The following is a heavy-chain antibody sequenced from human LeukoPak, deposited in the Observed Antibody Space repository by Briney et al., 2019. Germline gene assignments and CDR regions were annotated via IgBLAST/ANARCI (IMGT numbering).Heavy chain of an antibody. Sequence: GGSLRLSCAASGFTFSSYGMHWVRQAPGKGLEWVAVISYDGSNKYYADSVKGRFTISRDNSKNTLYLQMNSLRAEDTAAYYCAKDGRGEYYYGSGSRKHYYYYGMDVWGQGTTVTVSS. J-gene: IGHJ6*02. CDR3: AKDGRGEYYYGSGSRKHYYYYGMDV. CDR2: ISYDGSNK. V-gene: IGHV3-30*18. D-gene: IGHD3-10*01. CDR1: GFTFSSYG.